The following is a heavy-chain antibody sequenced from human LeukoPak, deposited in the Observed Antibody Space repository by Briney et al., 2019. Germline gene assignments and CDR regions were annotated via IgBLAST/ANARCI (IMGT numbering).Heavy chain of an antibody. V-gene: IGHV1-69*05. D-gene: IGHD2-2*01. Sequence: SVKVSCKASVGTFISYAMSWVRQAPGRGLEWMGGLIPIFGTANYAKKFQGRVTITTDESTSTAYMELSSLRSEDTAVYYCEATGYCSSTSCSHFDYWGQGTLVTASS. J-gene: IGHJ4*02. CDR3: EATGYCSSTSCSHFDY. CDR1: VGTFISYA. CDR2: LIPIFGTA.